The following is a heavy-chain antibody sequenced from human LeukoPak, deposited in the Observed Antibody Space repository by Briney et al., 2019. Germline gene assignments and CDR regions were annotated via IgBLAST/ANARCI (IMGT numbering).Heavy chain of an antibody. Sequence: PSETLSLTCTVSGGSISSYYWSWIRQPPGKGLEWIGYIYYSGSTNYNSSLKSRVTISVDTSKNQFSLKLSSVTAADTAVYYCARQPKEIDAFDIWGQGTMVTVSS. CDR2: IYYSGST. J-gene: IGHJ3*02. V-gene: IGHV4-59*01. CDR3: ARQPKEIDAFDI. CDR1: GGSISSYY.